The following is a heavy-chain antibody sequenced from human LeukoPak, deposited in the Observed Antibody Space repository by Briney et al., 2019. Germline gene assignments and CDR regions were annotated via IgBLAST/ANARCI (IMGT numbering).Heavy chain of an antibody. CDR3: ARTYYYDTSGYLSFDV. Sequence: SETLSLTCTVSGGSISSGDYYWSWIRQPPGKGLEWIGYIYYSGRTYYNPSLKSRLTISVDTSKNHFSLKLSSVTAADTAVYYCARTYYYDTSGYLSFDVWGQGTMVTVSS. V-gene: IGHV4-30-4*01. J-gene: IGHJ3*01. CDR1: GGSISSGDYY. D-gene: IGHD3-22*01. CDR2: IYYSGRT.